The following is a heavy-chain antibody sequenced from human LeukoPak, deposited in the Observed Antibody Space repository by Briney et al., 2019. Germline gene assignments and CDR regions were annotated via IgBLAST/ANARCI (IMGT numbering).Heavy chain of an antibody. CDR3: ARRLTQYDCFDP. CDR1: GDSFSSNSVT. CDR2: TYYRSTWYN. J-gene: IGHJ5*02. D-gene: IGHD2-2*01. Sequence: SQTLSLTCAISGDSFSSNSVTWNWIRQSPSRGLEWLGRTYYRSTWYNDYAVSVRGRITVNPDTSKNQFSLHLNSVTPEDKAVYYCARRLTQYDCFDPWGQGILVTVSS. V-gene: IGHV6-1*01.